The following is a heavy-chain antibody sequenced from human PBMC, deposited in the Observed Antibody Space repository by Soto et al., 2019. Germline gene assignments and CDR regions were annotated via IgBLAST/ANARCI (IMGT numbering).Heavy chain of an antibody. CDR1: GGSISTYY. D-gene: IGHD3-3*01. V-gene: IGHV4-59*01. Sequence: SETLSLTCTVSGGSISTYYWSWIRQPPGKGLEWIGYIYYSGSTNYNPSLKSRVTISVDTSKNQFSLKLSSVSAADTAVYYCARDGSRYDFWSGQYYFDYWGQGTLVTVSS. J-gene: IGHJ4*02. CDR3: ARDGSRYDFWSGQYYFDY. CDR2: IYYSGST.